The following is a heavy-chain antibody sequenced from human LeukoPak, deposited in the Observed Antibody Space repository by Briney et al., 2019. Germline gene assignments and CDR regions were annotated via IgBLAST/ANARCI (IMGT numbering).Heavy chain of an antibody. CDR1: GFSFSTYW. CDR2: IKKDGSEK. CDR3: ARDSNYYDSSAYYDTFDI. Sequence: PGGSLRLSCEASGFSFSTYWMTWVRQAPGKGLEWVANIKKDGSEKHYVDSVGGRFTISRDNARNSLYLQMSSLRVEDTAMYYCARDSNYYDSSAYYDTFDIWGQGTMVTVSS. J-gene: IGHJ3*02. V-gene: IGHV3-7*01. D-gene: IGHD3-22*01.